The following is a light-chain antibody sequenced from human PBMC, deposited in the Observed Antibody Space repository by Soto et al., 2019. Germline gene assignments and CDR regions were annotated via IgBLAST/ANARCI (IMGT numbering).Light chain of an antibody. CDR1: QDIKNY. CDR3: QHSYSTP. V-gene: IGKV1-33*01. CDR2: DAS. J-gene: IGKJ4*01. Sequence: DIQMTQSPSSLSASVGDRVTITCQASQDIKNYLNWYQQKSGKAPKLLIYDASDLETGVPSRFSGSGSGTDFTFTINSLQPEDIATYYCQHSYSTPFGGGTKVDI.